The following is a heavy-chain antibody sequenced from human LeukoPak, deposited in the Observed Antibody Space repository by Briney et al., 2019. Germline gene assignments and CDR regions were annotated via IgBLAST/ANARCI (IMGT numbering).Heavy chain of an antibody. V-gene: IGHV3-21*04. CDR3: AKADYYDSNTYRAQFFQH. CDR1: GFTFSSYS. Sequence: PGGSLRLSCAASGFTFSSYSMNWVRQAPGKGLEWVSSISSSSSYIYYADSVKGRFTISRDNSKNTLYLQMNSLRAEDTAVYYCAKADYYDSNTYRAQFFQHWGQGTLVTVSS. J-gene: IGHJ1*01. D-gene: IGHD3-22*01. CDR2: ISSSSSYI.